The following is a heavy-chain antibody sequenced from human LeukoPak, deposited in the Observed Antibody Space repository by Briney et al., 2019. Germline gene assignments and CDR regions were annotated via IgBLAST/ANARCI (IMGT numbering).Heavy chain of an antibody. CDR2: IYYSGTT. D-gene: IGHD3-22*01. CDR3: AILFYHDNNNYLYYFHY. V-gene: IGHV4-31*03. J-gene: IGHJ4*02. Sequence: SQTLSLTCTVSGGSISSTGYYWTWIRQHPGKGLEWIGYIYYSGTTYYNPSLKSRVSISEDTSKNQFSLKLTSVTAADTAVYYCAILFYHDNNNYLYYFHYWGRGTLVSVPS. CDR1: GGSISSTGYY.